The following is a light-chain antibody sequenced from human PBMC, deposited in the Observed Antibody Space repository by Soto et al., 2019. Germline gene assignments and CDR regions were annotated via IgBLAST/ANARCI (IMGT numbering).Light chain of an antibody. Sequence: QSALTQPASVSGSPGQSITISCTGTSSNVGGYHHVSWYQQHPGKAPKLMIFEVINRPSGVSDRFSGSTSGNTASLTISGLKVEDESDYYCSSYTSSSTWVFGEGPKVLVL. CDR2: EVI. CDR1: SSNVGGYHH. CDR3: SSYTSSSTWV. J-gene: IGLJ3*02. V-gene: IGLV2-14*01.